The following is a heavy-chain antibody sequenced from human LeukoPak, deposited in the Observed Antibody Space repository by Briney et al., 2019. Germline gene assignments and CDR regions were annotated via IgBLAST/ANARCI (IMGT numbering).Heavy chain of an antibody. CDR1: GYSFMDYW. CDR2: IFPHDSNT. D-gene: IGHD2-2*02. CDR3: ARYSSTNCYTSYFYYGMDV. V-gene: IGHV5-51*01. Sequence: GESLKISCKGSGYSFMDYWIGWVRQMPGKGPEWMGFIFPHDSNTKYSPSFQGQVTISVDKSISTAYVQWSSLKASDTAMYYCARYSSTNCYTSYFYYGMDVWGQGTTVTVSS. J-gene: IGHJ6*02.